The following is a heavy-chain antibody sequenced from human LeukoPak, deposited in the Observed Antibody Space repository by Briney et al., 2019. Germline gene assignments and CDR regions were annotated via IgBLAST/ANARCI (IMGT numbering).Heavy chain of an antibody. D-gene: IGHD3-22*01. CDR3: SHYYDSSGHGVDY. J-gene: IGHJ4*02. CDR2: IRSKANSYAT. CDR1: GVTFSGSA. Sequence: GGSLRLSCAAPGVTFSGSAMHWVRQASGKGLEWVGRIRSKANSYATAYAASVKGRFTISRDDSKNTAYLQMNSLKTEDTAVYYCSHYYDSSGHGVDYWGQGTLVTGSS. V-gene: IGHV3-73*01.